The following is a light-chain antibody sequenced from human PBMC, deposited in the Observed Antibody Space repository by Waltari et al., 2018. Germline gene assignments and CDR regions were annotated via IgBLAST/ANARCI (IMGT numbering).Light chain of an antibody. Sequence: NFMLTQPHSVSESPGKTVVISCTRSSGSIASDYVQWYQQRPGSSPTIVIYEDHERPSGVPDRFYGSIDSSSNSASLTISGLTTEDEADYHCQSYDSNTQNWVFGGGTKLTVL. CDR3: QSYDSNTQNWV. CDR1: SGSIASDY. J-gene: IGLJ3*02. CDR2: EDH. V-gene: IGLV6-57*01.